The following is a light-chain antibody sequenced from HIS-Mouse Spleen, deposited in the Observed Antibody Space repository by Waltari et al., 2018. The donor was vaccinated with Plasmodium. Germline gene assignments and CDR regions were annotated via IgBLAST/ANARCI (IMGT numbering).Light chain of an antibody. Sequence: CTGSSSNIGAGYDVHWYQQLPGTAPKLLIYGNSNRPSGVPDRFSGSKSGTSASLAITGLQAEDEADYYCQSYDSSLSGSVFGGGTKLTVL. CDR2: GNS. V-gene: IGLV1-40*01. J-gene: IGLJ2*01. CDR1: SSNIGAGYD. CDR3: QSYDSSLSGSV.